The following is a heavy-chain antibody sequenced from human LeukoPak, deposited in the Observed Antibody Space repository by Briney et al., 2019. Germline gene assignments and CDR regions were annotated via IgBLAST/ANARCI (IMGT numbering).Heavy chain of an antibody. CDR3: ARSRKRVRGVMDV. CDR2: INHSGST. Sequence: PSETLSLTCTVSGYSISSGYYWGWIRQPPGKGLEWIGEINHSGSTNYNPPLKSRVTISVDTSKNQFSLKLSSVTAADTAVYYCARSRKRVRGVMDVWGKRTTVTISS. CDR1: GYSISSGYY. J-gene: IGHJ6*03. D-gene: IGHD3-10*01. V-gene: IGHV4-38-2*02.